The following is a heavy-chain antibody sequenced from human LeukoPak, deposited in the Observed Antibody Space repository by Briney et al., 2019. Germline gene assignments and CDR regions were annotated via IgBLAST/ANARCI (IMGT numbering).Heavy chain of an antibody. CDR1: GGSISSGGYY. J-gene: IGHJ4*02. Sequence: SQTLSLTCAVSGGSISSGGYYWSWIRQPPGKGLEWIGYIYHSGSTYYNPSLKSRVTISVDRSKNQFSLKLSSVTAADTAVYYCARDRGDGYNSGYFEYWGQGTLVTVSS. CDR3: ARDRGDGYNSGYFEY. CDR2: IYHSGST. V-gene: IGHV4-30-2*01. D-gene: IGHD5-24*01.